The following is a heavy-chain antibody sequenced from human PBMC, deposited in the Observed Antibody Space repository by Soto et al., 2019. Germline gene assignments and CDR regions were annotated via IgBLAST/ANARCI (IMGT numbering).Heavy chain of an antibody. CDR2: INPNSGGT. J-gene: IGHJ3*02. Sequence: QVQLVQSGAEVKKPGSSVKVSCKASGYTCTGYYMLGVRQATGQGLEWMGWINPNSGGTNYAQMFQCLVTMTSDTSISTAYLELSRLRSDDTAVYYCARCASTKKAFDIWGQGTIVTVSS. D-gene: IGHD1-1*01. CDR3: ARCASTKKAFDI. V-gene: IGHV1-2*04. CDR1: GYTCTGYY.